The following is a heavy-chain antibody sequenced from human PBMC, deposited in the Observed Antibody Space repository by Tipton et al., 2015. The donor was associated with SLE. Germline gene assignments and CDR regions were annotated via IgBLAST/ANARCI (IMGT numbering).Heavy chain of an antibody. J-gene: IGHJ4*02. CDR3: ARGEGYYDY. CDR2: ISWDRNSV. V-gene: IGHV3-9*01. D-gene: IGHD3-22*01. Sequence: SLRLSCAASGFTFDDYAMQWVRQAPGKGLAWVSGISWDRNSVVYADSVKGRFTISRDNAKKSLYLQMNSLSGEDTAIYYCARGEGYYDYWGLGTLVTVSS. CDR1: GFTFDDYA.